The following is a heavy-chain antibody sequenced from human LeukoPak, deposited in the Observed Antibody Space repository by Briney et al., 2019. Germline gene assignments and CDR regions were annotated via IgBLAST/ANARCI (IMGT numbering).Heavy chain of an antibody. CDR2: ISYDGSNK. V-gene: IGHV3-30*04. CDR1: GFTFSSYA. CDR3: ARSGIAVAVPYYFDY. J-gene: IGHJ4*02. D-gene: IGHD6-19*01. Sequence: GRSLRLSCAASGFTFSSYAMHWVRQAPGKGLEWGAVISYDGSNKYYADSGKGRFTSSRDNFKNTLYLQMNSLRAEDTAVYYCARSGIAVAVPYYFDYWGQGTLVTVSS.